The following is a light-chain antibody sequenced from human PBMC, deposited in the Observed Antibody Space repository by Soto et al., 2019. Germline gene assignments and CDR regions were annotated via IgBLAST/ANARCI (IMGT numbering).Light chain of an antibody. CDR3: MSYTTSIIYV. Sequence: QSALTQPASVSGSPGQSITISCTGTSSDVGFYNHVSWYQQHPGKAPKLMISDVTNRPSGVSDRFSGSKSGNTASLTISGLQTEDEADYYCMSYTTSIIYVSGSGTKLTVL. CDR2: DVT. J-gene: IGLJ1*01. CDR1: SSDVGFYNH. V-gene: IGLV2-14*01.